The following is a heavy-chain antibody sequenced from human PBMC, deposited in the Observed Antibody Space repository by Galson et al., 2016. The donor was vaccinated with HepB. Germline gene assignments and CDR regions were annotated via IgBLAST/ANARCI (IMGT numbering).Heavy chain of an antibody. CDR3: ARDGSAAGTSLDY. CDR2: IYYSGST. J-gene: IGHJ4*02. CDR1: GGSISSSSDY. Sequence: TLSLTCTVSGGSISSSSDYWGWIRQPPGKGLEWIGNIYYSGSTYYNPSPKSRVTISVDTSKNQFSLKLSSVTAADTAVYYCARDGSAAGTSLDYWGQGTLVTVSS. V-gene: IGHV4-39*07. D-gene: IGHD6-13*01.